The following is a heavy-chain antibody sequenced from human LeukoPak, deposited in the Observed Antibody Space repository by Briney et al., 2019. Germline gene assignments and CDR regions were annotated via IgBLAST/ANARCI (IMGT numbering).Heavy chain of an antibody. J-gene: IGHJ3*02. D-gene: IGHD2-2*01. V-gene: IGHV4-34*01. CDR1: GGSFSGYY. CDR2: INHSGST. CDR3: ARGRAERIVVVPAAAPGGDVFDI. Sequence: SETLSLTCAVYGGSFSGYYWSWTRQPPGKGLEWIGEINHSGSTNYNPSLKSRVTISVDTSKNQFSLKLSSVTAADTAVYYCARGRAERIVVVPAAAPGGDVFDIWGQGTMVTVSS.